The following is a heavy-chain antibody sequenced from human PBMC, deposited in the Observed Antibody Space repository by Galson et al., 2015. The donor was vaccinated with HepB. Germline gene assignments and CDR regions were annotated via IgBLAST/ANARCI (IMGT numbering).Heavy chain of an antibody. V-gene: IGHV1-8*01. D-gene: IGHD4/OR15-4a*01. CDR1: GYTFTNFD. CDR2: MNPNSGNT. Sequence: SVKVSCKASGYTFTNFDINWVRQATGQGLEWMGWMNPNSGNTGYAEKFQGRVTMTSNTSINTAYTELSSLRSEDTAMYYCARGKAVRRIPANGFYFDYWGQGSLVTVSS. J-gene: IGHJ4*02. CDR3: ARGKAVRRIPANGFYFDY.